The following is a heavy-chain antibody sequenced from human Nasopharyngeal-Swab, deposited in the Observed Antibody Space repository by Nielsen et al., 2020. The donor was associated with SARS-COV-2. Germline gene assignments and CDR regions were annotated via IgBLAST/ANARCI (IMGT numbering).Heavy chain of an antibody. D-gene: IGHD1-26*01. CDR2: IKQDGSEQ. J-gene: IGHJ5*01. CDR3: ARGGSWFDS. V-gene: IGHV3-7*03. CDR1: GFTFSNFW. Sequence: TLSLTCAASGFTFSNFWMIWVRQAPGKGLEWVANIKQDGSEQKYVDSVKGRFTISRDNAKNSLFLQMNSLRGDDTAIYYCARGGSWFDSWGPGTLVTVSS.